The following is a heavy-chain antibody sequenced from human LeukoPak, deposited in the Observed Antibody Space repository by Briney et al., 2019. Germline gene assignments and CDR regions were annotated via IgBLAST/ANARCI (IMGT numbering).Heavy chain of an antibody. J-gene: IGHJ4*02. V-gene: IGHV3-53*01. CDR3: ARAPRVSSGTAKPPPYFDY. Sequence: GGSLRLSCAASGFTVSSNYMSWVRQAPGKGLEWVSVIYSGGSTYYADSVKGRFTISRDNSKNTLYLQMNSLRAEDTAVYYCARAPRVSSGTAKPPPYFDYWGQGTLVTVSS. CDR1: GFTVSSNY. CDR2: IYSGGST. D-gene: IGHD3-22*01.